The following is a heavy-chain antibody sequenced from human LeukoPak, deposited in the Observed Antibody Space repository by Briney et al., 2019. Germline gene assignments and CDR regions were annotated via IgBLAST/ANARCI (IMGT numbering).Heavy chain of an antibody. CDR2: ISWNSGSI. CDR1: GFTFDDYA. Sequence: GRSLRLSCAASGFTFDDYAMHWVRQAPGKGLEWVSGISWNSGSIGYADSVKGRFTITRDNTRNSLFLQMYSLRAEDTAVYFCAREDGYCSGGNCYSYFDSWGQGTLVTVSS. V-gene: IGHV3-9*01. D-gene: IGHD2-15*01. J-gene: IGHJ4*02. CDR3: AREDGYCSGGNCYSYFDS.